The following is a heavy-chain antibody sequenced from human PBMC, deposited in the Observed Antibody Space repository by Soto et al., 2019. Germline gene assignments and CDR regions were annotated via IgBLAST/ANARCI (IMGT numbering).Heavy chain of an antibody. D-gene: IGHD3-22*01. Sequence: QVQLVQSGAEVKKPGASVKVSCKASGYTFTSYGISWVRQAPGQGLEWMGWISAYNGNTNYAHKRQGRVTMTTDTSTSTAYMELRSLRSDDTAVYYCARDSPRGDLVVIEDYWGQGTLVTVSS. CDR3: ARDSPRGDLVVIEDY. CDR2: ISAYNGNT. CDR1: GYTFTSYG. J-gene: IGHJ4*02. V-gene: IGHV1-18*01.